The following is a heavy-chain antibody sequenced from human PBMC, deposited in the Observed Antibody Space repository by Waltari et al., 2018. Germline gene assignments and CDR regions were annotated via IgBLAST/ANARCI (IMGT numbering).Heavy chain of an antibody. CDR1: GGSISSYY. Sequence: QVQLQESGPGLVKPSETLSLTCTVSGGSISSYYWSWIRQPAGKGLEGIGRIYTSGSTNYNPSLKSRVTMSVDTSKNQFSLKLSSVTAADTAVYYCARDSTYYDYVWGSYRYPGGFHAFDIWGQGTMVTVSS. D-gene: IGHD3-16*02. V-gene: IGHV4-4*07. J-gene: IGHJ3*02. CDR2: IYTSGST. CDR3: ARDSTYYDYVWGSYRYPGGFHAFDI.